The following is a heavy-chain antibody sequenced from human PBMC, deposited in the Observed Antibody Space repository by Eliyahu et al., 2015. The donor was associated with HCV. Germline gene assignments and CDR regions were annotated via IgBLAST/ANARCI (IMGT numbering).Heavy chain of an antibody. J-gene: IGHJ5*02. Sequence: EMQLVESGGGLVQPGGSRXLXCAAXGFTFGSYWMGWVRQAPGKGLGWMANIKQDGSEKSYVDSVKGRFTISRDNARNSLYLQMNSLRAEDTAVYYCARGGQYFGGSWGQGTLVTVSS. V-gene: IGHV3-7*01. CDR3: ARGGQYFGGS. D-gene: IGHD3-10*01. CDR2: IKQDGSEK. CDR1: GFTFGSYW.